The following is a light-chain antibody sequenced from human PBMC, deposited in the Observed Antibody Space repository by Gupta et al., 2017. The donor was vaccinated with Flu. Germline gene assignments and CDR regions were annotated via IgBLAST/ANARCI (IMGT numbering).Light chain of an antibody. J-gene: IGKJ1*01. Sequence: GDRVTITCRASQIVATYFSWYQQKPGKAPKLLIYEASNLQSGVPSRFTGSGSGTDFTLTISSLQPEDSATYYCQQSHITPWTFGQGTKVEV. CDR3: QQSHITPWT. CDR2: EAS. V-gene: IGKV1-39*01. CDR1: QIVATY.